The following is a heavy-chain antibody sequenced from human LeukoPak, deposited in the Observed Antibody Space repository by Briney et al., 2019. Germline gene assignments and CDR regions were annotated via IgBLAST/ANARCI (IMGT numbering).Heavy chain of an antibody. CDR2: IYSSGST. CDR1: GGSINAYY. CDR3: ARQPGGTAAFDL. J-gene: IGHJ3*01. Sequence: SETLSLTCSVSGGSINAYYWSWIRQPPGKGLDWIAYIYSSGSTNYNPSLKSRVTISVDTSKNQFSLTLSSVTAADTAVYYCARQPGGTAAFDLWGQGTMVTVSS. V-gene: IGHV4-59*08. D-gene: IGHD1-14*01.